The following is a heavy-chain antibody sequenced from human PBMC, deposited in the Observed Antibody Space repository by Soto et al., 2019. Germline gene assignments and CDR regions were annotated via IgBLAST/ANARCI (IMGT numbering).Heavy chain of an antibody. Sequence: SETLSLTCTVSGGSISSYYWSWIRQPPGKGLEWIGYIYYSGSTNYNPSLKSRVTISVDTSKNQFSLKLSSVTAADTAVYYCARSINYDFWSGGYYYYYMDVWGKGTTVTVS. CDR2: IYYSGST. D-gene: IGHD3-3*01. CDR1: GGSISSYY. CDR3: ARSINYDFWSGGYYYYYMDV. V-gene: IGHV4-59*01. J-gene: IGHJ6*03.